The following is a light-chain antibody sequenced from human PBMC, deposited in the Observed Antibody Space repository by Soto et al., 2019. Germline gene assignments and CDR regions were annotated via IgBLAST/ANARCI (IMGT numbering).Light chain of an antibody. Sequence: QSVLTQHASVSGSPGQSITFSCTGSSDDIGNFNLVSWYQQYPGKAPKLILYEVNKRPLGVSDRFSGSKSGNTASLTISGLQAEDEADYHCCSYAGSRWVFGGWTKLTVL. CDR2: EVN. V-gene: IGLV2-23*02. CDR1: SDDIGNFNL. CDR3: CSYAGSRWV. J-gene: IGLJ3*02.